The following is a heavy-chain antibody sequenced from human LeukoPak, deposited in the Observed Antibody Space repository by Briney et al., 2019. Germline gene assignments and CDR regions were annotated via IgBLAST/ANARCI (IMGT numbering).Heavy chain of an antibody. CDR3: ARKSYGQAFDI. Sequence: PSETLSLTCTVSGGSISSYYWSWIRQPTGKGLEWIGYIYYSGSTNYNPSLKSRVTISVDTSKNQFSLKLGSVTAADTAVYYCARKSYGQAFDIWGQGTMVTVSS. D-gene: IGHD5-18*01. CDR1: GGSISSYY. CDR2: IYYSGST. V-gene: IGHV4-59*01. J-gene: IGHJ3*02.